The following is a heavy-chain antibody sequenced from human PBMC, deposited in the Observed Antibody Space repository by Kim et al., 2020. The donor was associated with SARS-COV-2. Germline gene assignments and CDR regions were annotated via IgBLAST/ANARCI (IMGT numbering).Heavy chain of an antibody. CDR2: ISGDGGST. V-gene: IGHV3-43*02. J-gene: IGHJ6*02. D-gene: IGHD5-12*01. CDR3: AKVLRARFSKHRGATSEGYYYSFGMDV. Sequence: GGSLRLSCAASGFTFDDYAMHWVRQAPGKGLEWVSLISGDGGSTYYADSVKGRFTISRDNSKNSLYLQMNSLRTEDTALYYCAKVLRARFSKHRGATSEGYYYSFGMDVWGHGTTVTVSS. CDR1: GFTFDDYA.